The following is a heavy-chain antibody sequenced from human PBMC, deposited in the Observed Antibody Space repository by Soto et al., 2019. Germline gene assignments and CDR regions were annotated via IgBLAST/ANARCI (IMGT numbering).Heavy chain of an antibody. CDR2: ISIIVCII. CDR3: ARISDYYDSIGYYGQEGGYYYYRLAV. V-gene: IGHV3-48*02. J-gene: IGHJ6*02. Sequence: LGKGQEGVSHISIIVCIIYYAYSVKGRFAISRDNGKNSLYLQMNSLIDEDTAVYYCARISDYYDSIGYYGQEGGYYYYRLAVPGQGTTVTVSS. D-gene: IGHD3-22*01.